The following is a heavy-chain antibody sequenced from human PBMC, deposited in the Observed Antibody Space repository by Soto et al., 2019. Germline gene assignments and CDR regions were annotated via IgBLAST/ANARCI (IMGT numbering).Heavy chain of an antibody. J-gene: IGHJ3*02. V-gene: IGHV5-10-1*03. D-gene: IGHD4-17*01. Sequence: EVQLVQSGAEVKKPGESLRISCKGSGFTFSNYWISWVRQMPGKGLEWMGKIDPSDSFTSNSPSFQGHVTISADKSMTTAYLQCSSLKASDTAMYYCARQRGTVTLAFDIWGQGTMVTVSS. CDR3: ARQRGTVTLAFDI. CDR1: GFTFSNYW. CDR2: IDPSDSFT.